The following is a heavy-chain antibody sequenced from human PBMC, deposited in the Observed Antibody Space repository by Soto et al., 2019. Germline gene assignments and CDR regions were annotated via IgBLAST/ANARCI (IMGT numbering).Heavy chain of an antibody. Sequence: SQTLSLTCAISGDSVSSNSAAWNWIRQSPSRGLEWLGRTYYRSKWYNDYAVSVKSRITINPDTSKNQFSLQLNSVTPEDTAVYYCARDLIAAAGTARLSFDYRGQGTLVTVSS. CDR1: GDSVSSNSAA. V-gene: IGHV6-1*01. CDR3: ARDLIAAAGTARLSFDY. J-gene: IGHJ4*02. D-gene: IGHD6-13*01. CDR2: TYYRSKWYN.